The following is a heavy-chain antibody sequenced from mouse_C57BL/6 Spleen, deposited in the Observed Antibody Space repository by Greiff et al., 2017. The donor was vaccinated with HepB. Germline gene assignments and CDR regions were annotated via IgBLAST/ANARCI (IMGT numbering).Heavy chain of an antibody. CDR1: GYTFTDYY. V-gene: IGHV1-26*01. D-gene: IGHD2-3*01. J-gene: IGHJ1*03. Sequence: VQLQQSGPELVKPGASVKISCKASGYTFTDYYMNWVKQSHGKSLEWIGDINPNNGGTSYNQKFKGKATLTVDKSSSTAYMELRSLTSEDSAVYYCARGPSYDGLYWYFDVWGTGTTVTVSS. CDR2: INPNNGGT. CDR3: ARGPSYDGLYWYFDV.